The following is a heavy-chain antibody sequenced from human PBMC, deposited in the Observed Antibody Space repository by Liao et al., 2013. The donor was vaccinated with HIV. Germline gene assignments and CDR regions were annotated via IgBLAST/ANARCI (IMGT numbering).Heavy chain of an antibody. CDR2: IYYSGST. Sequence: QVQLHQWGAGLLKPSQTLSLTCTVSGGSISSGDYYWSWIRQPPGKGLEWIGYIYYSGSTYYTPSLKSRVTISVDTSKNQFSLKLSSVTAADTAVYYCARDKYSDSSGYYPSDNDAFDIWGQGTMVTVSS. CDR1: GGSISSGDYY. D-gene: IGHD3-22*01. V-gene: IGHV4-30-4*08. J-gene: IGHJ3*02. CDR3: ARDKYSDSSGYYPSDNDAFDI.